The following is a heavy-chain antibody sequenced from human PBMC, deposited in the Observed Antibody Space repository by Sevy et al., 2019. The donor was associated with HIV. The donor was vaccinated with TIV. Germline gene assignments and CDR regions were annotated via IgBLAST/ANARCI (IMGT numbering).Heavy chain of an antibody. D-gene: IGHD3-9*01. CDR1: GGSFSGYY. V-gene: IGHV4-34*01. CDR3: ARGPLLRYFDWVGALLGDDCYGMDV. J-gene: IGHJ6*02. Sequence: SETLSLTCAVYGGSFSGYYWSWIRQPPGKGLEWIGEINHSGSTNYNPSLKSRVTISVDTSRNQFSLKLSSVTAADTAVYCCARGPLLRYFDWVGALLGDDCYGMDVWGQGTTVTVSS. CDR2: INHSGST.